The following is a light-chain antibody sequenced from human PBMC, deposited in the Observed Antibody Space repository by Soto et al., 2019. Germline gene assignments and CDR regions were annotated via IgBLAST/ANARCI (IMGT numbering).Light chain of an antibody. J-gene: IGLJ1*01. CDR1: SSDVGNFNL. CDR2: EAN. Sequence: QSALTQPASVSASPGQSITISCTGTSSDVGNFNLVSWYQQHPGKAPKLIIYEANKRPSGVSSRFSGSKSGNTASLTISGLRSEDEADYHCCSYAGGSAYVFGTGTKLTVL. V-gene: IGLV2-23*01. CDR3: CSYAGGSAYV.